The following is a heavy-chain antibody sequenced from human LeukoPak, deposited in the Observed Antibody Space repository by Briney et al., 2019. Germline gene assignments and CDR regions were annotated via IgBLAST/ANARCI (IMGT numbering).Heavy chain of an antibody. Sequence: SETLSLTCALSLYSLSSGFHWAWILQPPGKGLEGSVCICHSGSTYSNPSLKSPVTISLDTSKNQLSLKLSSVTAADTAVYYCARHHGRVIVVVPAAIGAFDIWGQGTMVTVSS. D-gene: IGHD2-2*01. J-gene: IGHJ3*02. CDR3: ARHHGRVIVVVPAAIGAFDI. V-gene: IGHV4-38-2*01. CDR2: ICHSGST. CDR1: LYSLSSGFH.